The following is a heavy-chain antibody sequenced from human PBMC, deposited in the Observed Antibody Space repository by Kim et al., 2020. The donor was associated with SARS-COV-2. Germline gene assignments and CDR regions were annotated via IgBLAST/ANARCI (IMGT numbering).Heavy chain of an antibody. CDR1: GFTVSSNY. V-gene: IGHV3-53*04. CDR3: ARELAIAVAGTGDYYYYG. D-gene: IGHD6-19*01. J-gene: IGHJ6*01. Sequence: GGSLRLSCAASGFTVSSNYMSWVRQAPGKGLEWVSVIYSGGSTYYADSVMGRFTISRHNYKNTPYLQTNSLRAEDTAVYYCARELAIAVAGTGDYYYYG. CDR2: IYSGGST.